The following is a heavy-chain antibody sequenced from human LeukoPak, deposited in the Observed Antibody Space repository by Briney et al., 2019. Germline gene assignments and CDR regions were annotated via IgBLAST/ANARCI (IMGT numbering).Heavy chain of an antibody. V-gene: IGHV3-21*01. CDR1: GFTFSSYS. CDR2: ISSSSSYI. Sequence: PGGSLGLSCAASGFTFSSYSMNWVRQAPGKGLEWVSSISSSSSYIYYADSVKDRFTISRDNAKNSLYLQMNSLRAEDTAVYYCARDENWFDPWGQGTLVTVSS. J-gene: IGHJ5*02. CDR3: ARDENWFDP.